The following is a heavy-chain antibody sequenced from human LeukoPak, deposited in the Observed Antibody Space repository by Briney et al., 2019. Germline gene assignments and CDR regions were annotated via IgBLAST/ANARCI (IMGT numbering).Heavy chain of an antibody. Sequence: GGSLRLSCAASGFTFSSYWMSWVRQAPGKGLEWVANIKQDGSEKYYVDSVKGRFTISRDNAKNSLYLQMNSLRAEDTAVYYCARDPRHHYGSRSYYNYWGQGTLVTVSS. CDR3: ARDPRHHYGSRSYYNY. V-gene: IGHV3-7*01. J-gene: IGHJ4*02. D-gene: IGHD3-10*01. CDR1: GFTFSSYW. CDR2: IKQDGSEK.